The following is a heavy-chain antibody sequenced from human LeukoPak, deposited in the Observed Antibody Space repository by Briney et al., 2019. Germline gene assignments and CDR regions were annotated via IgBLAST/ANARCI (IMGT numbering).Heavy chain of an antibody. D-gene: IGHD3-10*01. Sequence: GGSLRLSCAASGFTFSSYGMHWVRQAPGKGLEWVAVISYDGSNKYYADSVKGRFTISRDNSKNTLYLQMNSPRAEGTAIYYCAKDPMVRGATYDYWGQGTLVTVSS. CDR1: GFTFSSYG. CDR3: AKDPMVRGATYDY. V-gene: IGHV3-30*18. J-gene: IGHJ4*02. CDR2: ISYDGSNK.